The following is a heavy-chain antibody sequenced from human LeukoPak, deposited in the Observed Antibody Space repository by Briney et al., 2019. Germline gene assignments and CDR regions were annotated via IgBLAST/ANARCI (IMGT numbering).Heavy chain of an antibody. CDR3: ARANEELQVRAFDI. CDR2: THYRSKWYN. V-gene: IGHV6-1*01. J-gene: IGHJ3*02. Sequence: SQTLSLTCAISGDSVSSNSAAWNWIRQSPSRGLEWLGRTHYRSKWYNDYAVSVKSRITINPDTSKNQFSLQLNSVTPEDTAVYYCARANEELQVRAFDIWGQGTMVTVSS. D-gene: IGHD5-24*01. CDR1: GDSVSSNSAA.